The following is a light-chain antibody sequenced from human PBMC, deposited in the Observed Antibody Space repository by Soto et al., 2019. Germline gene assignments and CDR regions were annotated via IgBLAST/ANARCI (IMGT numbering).Light chain of an antibody. V-gene: IGLV2-8*01. CDR3: SSFAGNNNLV. Sequence: QSALTQPPSASXSPGQSXTISCTGTSSDVGGYNYVSWYQQHPGKAPKLMISEVSKRPSGVPDRFSGSKSGNTASLTVSGLQAEDEADYYCSSFAGNNNLVFGGGTKVTFL. CDR1: SSDVGGYNY. J-gene: IGLJ2*01. CDR2: EVS.